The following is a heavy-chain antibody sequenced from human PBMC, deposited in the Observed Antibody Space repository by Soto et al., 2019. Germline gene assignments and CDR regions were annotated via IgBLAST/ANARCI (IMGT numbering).Heavy chain of an antibody. Sequence: GGSLRLSCAASGFSFNTHSMHWVRQAPGKGLEWVAVISYDGTNKYYADFVKGRFTISRDNSKNTLYLQMISLRAEDTAVYYCARGRGAAADYFDFWGQGTLVTV. CDR1: GFSFNTHS. J-gene: IGHJ4*02. CDR3: ARGRGAAADYFDF. D-gene: IGHD6-13*01. CDR2: ISYDGTNK. V-gene: IGHV3-30*03.